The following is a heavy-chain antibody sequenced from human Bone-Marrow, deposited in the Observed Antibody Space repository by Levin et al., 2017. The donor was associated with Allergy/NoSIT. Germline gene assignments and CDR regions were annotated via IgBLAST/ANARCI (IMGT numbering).Heavy chain of an antibody. CDR1: GYTFTGYY. V-gene: IGHV1-2*02. CDR2: INANTGAT. CDR3: AREGGDF. Sequence: GESLKISCKTFGYTFTGYYIHWVRQAPGQGLEWMGWINANTGATEYEQTFQGRVTITRDWSTSTIYMDLTRLTSDDTATYYCAREGGDFWGQGTLVSVSS. J-gene: IGHJ3*01. D-gene: IGHD2-21*02.